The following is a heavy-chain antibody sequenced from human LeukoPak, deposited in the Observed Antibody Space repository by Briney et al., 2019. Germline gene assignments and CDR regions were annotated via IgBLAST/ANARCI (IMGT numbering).Heavy chain of an antibody. V-gene: IGHV3-15*01. CDR1: GFTFSNAW. CDR2: IKSKTDGGTT. CDR3: TTGVNGYYYDSSGHPIDI. J-gene: IGHJ3*02. Sequence: GGSLRLSCAASGFTFSNAWMSWVRQAPGKGLEWVGRIKSKTDGGTTDYAAPVKGRFTISRDDSKNTLYLQMNSLKTEDTAVYYCTTGVNGYYYDSSGHPIDIWGQGTMVTVSS. D-gene: IGHD3-22*01.